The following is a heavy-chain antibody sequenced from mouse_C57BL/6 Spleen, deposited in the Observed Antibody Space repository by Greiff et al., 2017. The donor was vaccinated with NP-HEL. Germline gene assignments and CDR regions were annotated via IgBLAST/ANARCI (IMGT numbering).Heavy chain of an antibody. CDR2: IDPETGGT. V-gene: IGHV1-15*01. J-gene: IGHJ2*01. CDR1: GYTFTDYE. D-gene: IGHD1-1*01. CDR3: TRPLYGSSYFDY. Sequence: VKLVESGAELVRPGASVTLSCKASGYTFTDYEMHWVKQTPVHGLEWIGAIDPETGGTAYNQKFKGKAILTADKSSSTAYMELRSLTSEDSAVYYCTRPLYGSSYFDYWGQGTTLTVSS.